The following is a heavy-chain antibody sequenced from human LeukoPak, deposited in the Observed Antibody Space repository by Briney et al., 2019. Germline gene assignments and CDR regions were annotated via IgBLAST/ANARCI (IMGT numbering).Heavy chain of an antibody. V-gene: IGHV4-39*01. CDR1: GGSISSSSYY. Sequence: PSETLSLTCTVSGGSISSSSYYWGWIRQPPGKGLEWIGSIYYSGSTYYNPSLKSRVTISVDRSKNQFSVRLRSVTAADTAVYYCATSTRTGDTRPMGYWGQGTLVTVSS. D-gene: IGHD7-27*01. J-gene: IGHJ4*02. CDR2: IYYSGST. CDR3: ATSTRTGDTRPMGY.